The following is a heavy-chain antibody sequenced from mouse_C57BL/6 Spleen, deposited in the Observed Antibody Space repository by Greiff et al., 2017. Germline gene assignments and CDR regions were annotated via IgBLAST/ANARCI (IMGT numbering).Heavy chain of an antibody. CDR2: INPNNGGT. V-gene: IGHV1-26*01. CDR1: GYTFTDYY. J-gene: IGHJ4*01. CDR3: ARSDYDYDDAMDY. Sequence: EVQLQQSGPELVKPGASVKISCKASGYTFTDYYMNWVKQSHGKSLEWIGDINPNNGGTSYNQKFKGKATLTVDKSSSTAYMELRSLTSEDSAVDYCARSDYDYDDAMDYWGQGTSVTVSS. D-gene: IGHD2-4*01.